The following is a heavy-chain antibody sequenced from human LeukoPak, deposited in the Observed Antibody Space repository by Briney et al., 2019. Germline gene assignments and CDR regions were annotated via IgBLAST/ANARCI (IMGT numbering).Heavy chain of an antibody. Sequence: GGSLRLSCAASGFTFSTNALYWVRQAPGKGLEWVSAITGGGDTTYYADSVKGRFTISRDNSKNMVYLEVNSLRAEDTAVYYCAKGVWGTYYSWGQGTLVTVSS. CDR2: ITGGGDTT. CDR3: AKGVWGTYYS. CDR1: GFTFSTNA. D-gene: IGHD3-16*01. V-gene: IGHV3-23*01. J-gene: IGHJ4*02.